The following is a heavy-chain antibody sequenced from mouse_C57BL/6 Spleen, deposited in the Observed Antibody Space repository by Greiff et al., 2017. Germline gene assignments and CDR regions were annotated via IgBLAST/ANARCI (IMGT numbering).Heavy chain of an antibody. CDR2: IWTGGGT. CDR1: GFSFTSYA. D-gene: IGHD2-12*01. J-gene: IGHJ4*01. CDR3: ARNKLNAMDY. V-gene: IGHV2-9-1*01. Sequence: VQLQESGPGLVAPSQSLSISCTVSGFSFTSYAISWVRQPPGKGLEWLGVIWTGGGTNYNSALKSRLSISKDNAKSQVFLKMNSLQTDDTARYYCARNKLNAMDYWGQGTSVTVSS.